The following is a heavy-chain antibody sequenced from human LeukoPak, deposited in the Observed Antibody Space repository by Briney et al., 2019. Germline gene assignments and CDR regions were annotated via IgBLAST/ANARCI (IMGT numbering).Heavy chain of an antibody. J-gene: IGHJ4*02. Sequence: GGSLRLSCAASGFTLNDYYMSCIRQAPGKGLERVSYISSSGSTIYYADSVKGRFTISRDNAKNSLYLQMNSLRAEDTAVYYCARERGELPFDYWGQGTLVTVSS. CDR3: ARERGELPFDY. CDR2: ISSSGSTI. V-gene: IGHV3-11*01. D-gene: IGHD1-26*01. CDR1: GFTLNDYY.